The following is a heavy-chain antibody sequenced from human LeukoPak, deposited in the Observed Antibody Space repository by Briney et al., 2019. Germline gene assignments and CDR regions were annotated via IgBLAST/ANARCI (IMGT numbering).Heavy chain of an antibody. CDR1: GFPFNNYW. V-gene: IGHV3-74*01. J-gene: IGHJ5*02. D-gene: IGHD6-19*01. CDR2: INTDGRTT. Sequence: PGGSLKLSCAASGFPFNNYWIHWGRQAPGKGLMWVSSINTDGRTTRYAASVQGRFTISRDNAKNTLSLQMNSLRDDDTAVYYCARAGASGWYAAGWFDPWGQGTLVTVSS. CDR3: ARAGASGWYAAGWFDP.